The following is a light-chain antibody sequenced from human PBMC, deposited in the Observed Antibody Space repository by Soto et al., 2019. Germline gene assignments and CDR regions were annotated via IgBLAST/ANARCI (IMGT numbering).Light chain of an antibody. Sequence: ETVMTQSPATLSLSPGDGATLSCRASQTINNNLAWYQQKPGQAPRLLIYGASRRATGVPARFSGSGSGTEFTLTISSLQSEDFAVYYCQHYNNGPRFGQGTKVDIK. CDR2: GAS. CDR1: QTINNN. CDR3: QHYNNGPR. J-gene: IGKJ1*01. V-gene: IGKV3-15*01.